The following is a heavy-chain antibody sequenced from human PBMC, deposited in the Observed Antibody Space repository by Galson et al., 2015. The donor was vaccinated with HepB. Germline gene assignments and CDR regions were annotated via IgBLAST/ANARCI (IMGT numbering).Heavy chain of an antibody. CDR1: GFTFSSYA. D-gene: IGHD3-10*01. CDR2: ISYDGSNK. V-gene: IGHV3-30-3*01. Sequence: SLRLSCAASGFTFSSYATHWVRQAPGKGLEWVAVISYDGSNKYYADSVKGRFTISRDNSKNTLYLQMNSLRAEDTAVYYCARDLVGDGMSERGGYFQHWGQGTLVTVSS. CDR3: ARDLVGDGMSERGGYFQH. J-gene: IGHJ1*01.